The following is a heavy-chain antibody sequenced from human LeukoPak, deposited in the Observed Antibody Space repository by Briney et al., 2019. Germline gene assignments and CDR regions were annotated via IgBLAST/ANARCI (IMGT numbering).Heavy chain of an antibody. CDR3: ARDRFCTSTSCQLSAFDI. CDR1: GGKFSSNA. J-gene: IGHJ3*02. D-gene: IGHD2-2*01. Sequence: ASMKVSCKASGGKFSSNAFSWVRQAPGQRPEWVGGIIPIFSTSNFAQKFQGRVTITADESTSTAYMELSSLRSENTAVYYCARDRFCTSTSCQLSAFDIWGQGTMVTVSS. CDR2: IIPIFSTS. V-gene: IGHV1-69*13.